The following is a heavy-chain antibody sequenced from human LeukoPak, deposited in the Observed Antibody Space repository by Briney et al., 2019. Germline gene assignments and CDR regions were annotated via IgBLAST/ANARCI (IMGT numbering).Heavy chain of an antibody. J-gene: IGHJ5*02. CDR1: GGSISSGGYY. CDR2: IYHSGST. D-gene: IGHD3-22*01. Sequence: SQTLSLTCTVSGGSISSGGYYWSWIRQPPGKGLEWIGYIYHSGSTYYNPSLKSRVTISVDRSKNQFSLKLSSVTAADTAVYYCARGWSPYSYGSWYYDSSGYYSWFDPWGQGTLVTVSS. V-gene: IGHV4-30-2*01. CDR3: ARGWSPYSYGSWYYDSSGYYSWFDP.